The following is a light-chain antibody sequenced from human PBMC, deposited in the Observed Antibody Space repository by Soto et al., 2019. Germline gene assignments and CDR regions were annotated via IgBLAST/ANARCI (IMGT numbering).Light chain of an antibody. J-gene: IGKJ1*01. CDR3: QQYNNWPLT. Sequence: EMVMTQSPASVSGSPGERATVACRASQSVSSNLAWYQQKPGQAPRLLIYGASTRATGIPARFSGSGSGTEFTLTISSLQSQDFAVYYCQQYNNWPLTFGQGTKVDIK. CDR2: GAS. V-gene: IGKV3-15*01. CDR1: QSVSSN.